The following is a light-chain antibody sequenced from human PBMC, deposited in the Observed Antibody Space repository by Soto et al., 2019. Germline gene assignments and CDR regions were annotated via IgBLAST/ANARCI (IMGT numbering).Light chain of an antibody. V-gene: IGLV7-46*01. CDR2: DTN. CDR1: TGAVTSGHY. CDR3: LLSYSGAWV. Sequence: QAVVTQEPSLTVSPGGTVTLTCGSSTGAVTSGHYPYWFQQEPGQAPRTLIYDTNNKHSWTPARFSGSLLGGKAALTLSGAQSEDEAQYYCLLSYSGAWVFGSGTKLTVL. J-gene: IGLJ3*02.